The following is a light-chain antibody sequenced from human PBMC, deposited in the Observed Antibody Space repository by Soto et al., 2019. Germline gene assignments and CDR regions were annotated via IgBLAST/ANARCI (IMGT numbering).Light chain of an antibody. J-gene: IGKJ1*01. Sequence: DIVMTQTPLSSPVTLGQPASISCRASQILVHSDGNTYLSWLQQRPGQPTRLLIYKTSTRFSGVPDRFSGSGAGTDFTLQISRVEAEDVGVYYCMQATEFPWTFGQGTKVEIK. CDR1: QILVHSDGNTY. CDR2: KTS. CDR3: MQATEFPWT. V-gene: IGKV2-24*01.